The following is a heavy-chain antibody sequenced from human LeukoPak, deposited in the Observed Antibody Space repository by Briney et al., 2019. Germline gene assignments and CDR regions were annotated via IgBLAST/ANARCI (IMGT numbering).Heavy chain of an antibody. CDR3: AREGRYGERYFQH. V-gene: IGHV4-59*01. CDR2: IYYSGST. CDR1: GDSISSYY. J-gene: IGHJ1*01. Sequence: SETLSLTCTVSGDSISSYYWSWIRQPPGKGLERIGYIYYSGSTNYNPSLTSRVTISVDPSMNQFSLKLSSVTAADTAVYYCAREGRYGERYFQHWGQGTLVTVSS. D-gene: IGHD4-17*01.